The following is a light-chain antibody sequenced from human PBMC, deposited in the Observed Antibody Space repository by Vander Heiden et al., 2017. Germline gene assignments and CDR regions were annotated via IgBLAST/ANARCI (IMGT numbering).Light chain of an antibody. CDR2: GAS. Sequence: ELVLTQSPGTLSLSPGQRATLSCRASQTIGSSSLSWYLQKPGEAPRLLIYGASRRATGIPDRFSVSGSGTDFTLSIRSLEPEDFAVYYCQHYGSSRRTFGQGTKLQIK. CDR3: QHYGSSRRT. CDR1: QTIGSSS. J-gene: IGKJ2*01. V-gene: IGKV3-20*01.